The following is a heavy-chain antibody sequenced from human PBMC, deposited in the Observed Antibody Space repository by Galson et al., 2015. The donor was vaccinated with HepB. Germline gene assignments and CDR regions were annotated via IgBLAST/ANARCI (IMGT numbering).Heavy chain of an antibody. V-gene: IGHV3-30-3*01. CDR1: GFTFSSYA. J-gene: IGHJ1*01. CDR2: ISYDGSNK. Sequence: SLRLSCAASGFTFSSYAMHWVRQAPGKGLEWVAVISYDGSNKYYADSVKGRFTISRDNSKNTLYLQMNSLRAEDTAVYYCARGRGWGLPSGEYFQRWGQGTLVTVSS. CDR3: ARGRGWGLPSGEYFQR. D-gene: IGHD1-26*01.